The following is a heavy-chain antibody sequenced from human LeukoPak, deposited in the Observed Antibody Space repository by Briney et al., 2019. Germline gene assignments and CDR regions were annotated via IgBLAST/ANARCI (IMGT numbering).Heavy chain of an antibody. CDR1: GYSLTELS. CDR2: FDPEDGET. D-gene: IGHD3-22*01. V-gene: IGHV1-24*01. CDR3: ATAPYDSSLH. Sequence: ASVEVSCKVSGYSLTELSMHWVRQAPGKGLEWMGGFDPEDGETIYAQKFQGRVTMTEDTSTDTAYMELSSLRSEDTAVYYCATAPYDSSLHWGQGTLVTVSS. J-gene: IGHJ4*02.